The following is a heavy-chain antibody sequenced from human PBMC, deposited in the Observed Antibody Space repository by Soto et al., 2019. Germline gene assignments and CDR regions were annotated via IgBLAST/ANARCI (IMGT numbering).Heavy chain of an antibody. CDR1: GYSFSNYW. CDR3: ARGDLVVVDHDWFDP. Sequence: PGESLKISCKASGYSFSNYWIGWVRQMPGKGLEWMGIIYPDDSDTRYSPSFRGQVTISADKSISTAYLHWSSLKASDTAMYYCARGDLVVVDHDWFDPWGQETLVTVSS. CDR2: IYPDDSDT. J-gene: IGHJ5*02. V-gene: IGHV5-51*01. D-gene: IGHD3-22*01.